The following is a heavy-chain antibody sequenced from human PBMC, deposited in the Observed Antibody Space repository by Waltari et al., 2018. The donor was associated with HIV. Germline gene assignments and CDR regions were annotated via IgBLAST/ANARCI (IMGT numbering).Heavy chain of an antibody. CDR1: GGSFTSYS. J-gene: IGHJ4*02. CDR3: ASARETMGVDFDF. V-gene: IGHV1-69*08. CDR2: VIPMSGTA. Sequence: QVQLGQSGAEVRTPGSSVKVSCKASGGSFTSYSIHWVRQAPGQGLEWMGRVIPMSGTAMKAQKFQARVTISADKSTTTAYMELTSLRTEDTAVYYCASARETMGVDFDFWGQGTLVTVSS. D-gene: IGHD3-10*01.